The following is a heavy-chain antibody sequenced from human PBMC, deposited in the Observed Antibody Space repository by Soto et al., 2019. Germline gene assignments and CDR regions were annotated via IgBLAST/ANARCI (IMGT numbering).Heavy chain of an antibody. D-gene: IGHD2-2*01. CDR2: IYYSGST. J-gene: IGHJ6*02. CDR1: GGSISSGGYY. Sequence: ASETLSLTCTVSGGSISSGGYYWSWIRQHPGKGLEWIGYIYYSGSTYYNPSLKSRVTISVDTSKNQFSLKLSSVTAADTAVYYCARDRYCSSTSCYHYYYYGMDVWGQGTTVTVSS. V-gene: IGHV4-31*03. CDR3: ARDRYCSSTSCYHYYYYGMDV.